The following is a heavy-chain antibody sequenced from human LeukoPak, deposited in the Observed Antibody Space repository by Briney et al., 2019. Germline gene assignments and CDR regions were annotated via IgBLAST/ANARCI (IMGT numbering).Heavy chain of an antibody. Sequence: GGSLRLSCAASGFTFSSYAMHWVRQAPGKGLEWVAVISYDGSNKYYADSVKGRFTISRDNSKNTLYLQVNSLRAEDTAVYYCARGDFWSGDIYYYYGMDVWGQGTTVTVSS. CDR1: GFTFSSYA. V-gene: IGHV3-30-3*01. CDR2: ISYDGSNK. D-gene: IGHD3-3*01. CDR3: ARGDFWSGDIYYYYGMDV. J-gene: IGHJ6*02.